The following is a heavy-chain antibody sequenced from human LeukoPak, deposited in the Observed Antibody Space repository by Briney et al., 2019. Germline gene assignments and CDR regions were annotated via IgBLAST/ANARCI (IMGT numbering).Heavy chain of an antibody. Sequence: GESLKISCKTSVFSFTNYWIAWVRQMPGEGLEWMGSIYPGDSDTTYNPSFQGQVTISADRSIKTAYLQWSSLKASDTAMYYCARLIGDYDPYYFDYWGQGTLVTVSS. J-gene: IGHJ4*02. CDR2: IYPGDSDT. V-gene: IGHV5-51*01. CDR1: VFSFTNYW. D-gene: IGHD4-17*01. CDR3: ARLIGDYDPYYFDY.